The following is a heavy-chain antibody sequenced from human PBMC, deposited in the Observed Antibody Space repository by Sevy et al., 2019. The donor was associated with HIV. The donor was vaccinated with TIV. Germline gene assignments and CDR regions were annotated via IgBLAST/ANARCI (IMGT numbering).Heavy chain of an antibody. Sequence: SETLALTCTVSGGSISYYYWSWIRQTPGKGLEWIGYIYFHGNTKYNPSLESRVTMSVDTSKNQFSLKVKSVTAADTAVYYCARHLEARSARPMFDYWGQGALVTVSS. CDR1: GGSISYYY. J-gene: IGHJ4*02. CDR2: IYFHGNT. V-gene: IGHV4-59*08. D-gene: IGHD2-15*01. CDR3: ARHLEARSARPMFDY.